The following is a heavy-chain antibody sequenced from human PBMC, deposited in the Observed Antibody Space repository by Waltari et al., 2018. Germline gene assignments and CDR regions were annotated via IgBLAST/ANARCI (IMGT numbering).Heavy chain of an antibody. CDR2: ISGAGMTT. J-gene: IGHJ5*02. CDR3: AKDVALLVVPAAHDWFDP. V-gene: IGHV3-23*04. Sequence: VQLVDSGGDMVQPGGSLRLSCAASGFTFTSYAMHWVRQAPGKGLEWVSGISGAGMTTYYADSVRGLFTISRDNAKNTVYLQMDSLRVEDTAVYYCAKDVALLVVPAAHDWFDPWGQGTLVTVSS. D-gene: IGHD2-2*01. CDR1: GFTFTSYA.